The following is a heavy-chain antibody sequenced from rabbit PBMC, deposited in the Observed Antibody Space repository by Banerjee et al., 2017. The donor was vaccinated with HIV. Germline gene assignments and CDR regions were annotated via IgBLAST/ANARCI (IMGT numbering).Heavy chain of an antibody. Sequence: QEQLKESGGGLVQPGGSLTLSCKASGFDFSSYYMSWVRQAPGKGLEWIACINSNTGNTVYASWAKGPFTISKTSSTTVTLQMTSLTAADTATYFCVRWLVLVGFNLWGQGTLVTVS. CDR3: VRWLVLVGFNL. V-gene: IGHV1S45*01. D-gene: IGHD1-1*01. J-gene: IGHJ4*01. CDR2: INSNTGNT. CDR1: GFDFSSYYM.